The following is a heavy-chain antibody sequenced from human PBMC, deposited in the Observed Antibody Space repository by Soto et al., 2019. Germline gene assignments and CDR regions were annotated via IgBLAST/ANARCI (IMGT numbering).Heavy chain of an antibody. CDR2: IYYSGST. Sequence: SETLSLTCTVSGGSISSYYWSWIRQPPGKRLKWIGYIYYSGSTNYNPSLKSRVTISVDTSKNQFSMKLSSVTAADTAAYYCANFSTLLRFLEWLSDLDAYDYWGQGTLVTVSS. V-gene: IGHV4-59*01. D-gene: IGHD3-3*01. CDR1: GGSISSYY. CDR3: ANFSTLLRFLEWLSDLDAYDY. J-gene: IGHJ4*02.